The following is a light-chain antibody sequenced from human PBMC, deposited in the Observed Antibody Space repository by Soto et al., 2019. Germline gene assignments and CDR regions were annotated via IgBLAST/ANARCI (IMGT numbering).Light chain of an antibody. CDR1: SSDVGGYNY. CDR2: AVT. Sequence: QSVLTQPRSVSGSPGQSVTISCTGTSSDVGGYNYVSWYQQYPGKAPKVMIYAVTKRPSGVPDRISGSKSGNTASLTISGLQAEDDADYYCCSYAESYPLYVFRTGNNVNVL. J-gene: IGLJ1*01. CDR3: CSYAESYPLYV. V-gene: IGLV2-11*01.